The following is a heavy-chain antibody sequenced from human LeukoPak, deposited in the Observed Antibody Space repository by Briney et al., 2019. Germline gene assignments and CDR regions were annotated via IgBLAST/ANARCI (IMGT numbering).Heavy chain of an antibody. V-gene: IGHV4-59*08. D-gene: IGHD3-10*01. CDR3: ARRGVVARGVKSSYYGMDG. CDR1: GLSVCSLD. CDR2: INYSGSN. J-gene: IGHJ6*02. Sequence: SGTLSITCIVCGLSVCSLDGSWMRQPPEKGRECIGHINYSGSNNNNPSLNSRVTISVDSSKNRFPLKLSSVTAADTAVYYCARRGVVARGVKSSYYGMDGWGQGTTVTV.